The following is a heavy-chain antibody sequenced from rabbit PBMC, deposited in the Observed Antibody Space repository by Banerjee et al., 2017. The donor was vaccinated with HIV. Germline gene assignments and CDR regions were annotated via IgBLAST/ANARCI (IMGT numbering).Heavy chain of an antibody. V-gene: IGHV1S47*01. J-gene: IGHJ4*01. Sequence: EESGGGLVQPEGSLTLTCKASGFDFSSNAMCWVRQAPGKGLEWIACIYAGSSGSTYYASWAKGRFTITRSTSLNTVTLQLNSLTAADTATYFCASDLYSSDWGDFDLWGPGTLVTV. CDR1: GFDFSSNA. CDR2: IYAGSSGST. CDR3: ASDLYSSDWGDFDL. D-gene: IGHD4-1*01.